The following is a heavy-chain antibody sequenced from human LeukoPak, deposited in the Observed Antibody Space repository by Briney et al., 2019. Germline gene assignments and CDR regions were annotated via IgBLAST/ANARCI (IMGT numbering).Heavy chain of an antibody. CDR3: ARRRFYDLSTAYYLDY. V-gene: IGHV4-34*01. D-gene: IGHD3-9*01. CDR2: ISHSGST. J-gene: IGHJ4*01. CDR1: GGSFSDYY. Sequence: SETLSLTCAVYGGSFSDYYWSWIRQPPGKGLEWIGEISHSGSTSYSPSLKSRVTMSVDTSKNQFSLRLSSVTAADTAVYYCARRRFYDLSTAYYLDYWGQGPLVTVSS.